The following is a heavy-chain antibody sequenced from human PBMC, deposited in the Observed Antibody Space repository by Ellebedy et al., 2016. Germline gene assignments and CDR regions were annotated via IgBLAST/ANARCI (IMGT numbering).Heavy chain of an antibody. CDR2: IYSGGST. J-gene: IGHJ5*02. CDR3: ARYTGDRLVRYGWFNP. CDR1: GFTVSSNY. Sequence: GGSLRLSXAASGFTVSSNYMSWVRQAPGKGLEWVSVIYSGGSTYYADSVKGRFTISRDNSKNTLYLQMNSLRAEDTAVYYCARYTGDRLVRYGWFNPWGQGTLVTVSS. D-gene: IGHD7-27*01. V-gene: IGHV3-53*01.